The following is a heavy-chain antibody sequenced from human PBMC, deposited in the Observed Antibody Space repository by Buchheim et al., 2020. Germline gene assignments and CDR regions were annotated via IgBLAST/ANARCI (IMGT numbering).Heavy chain of an antibody. D-gene: IGHD5-18*01. CDR1: GGSISSGGYS. J-gene: IGHJ4*02. V-gene: IGHV4-30-2*01. CDR2: IYQSGST. Sequence: QLQLQESGSGLVKPSQTLSLTCAVSGGSISSGGYSWSWIRQPPGKGLEWIGYIYQSGSTYYNPSLKSRVTISVDRSKNQFSLKLSSVTAADTAVYYCARGYSSIGFDYWGQGTL. CDR3: ARGYSSIGFDY.